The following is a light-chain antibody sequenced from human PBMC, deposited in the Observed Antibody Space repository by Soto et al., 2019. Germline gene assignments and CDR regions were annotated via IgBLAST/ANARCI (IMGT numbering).Light chain of an antibody. CDR2: DAA. CDR3: QQYNNWPPLT. CDR1: QSISTS. V-gene: IGKV3-15*01. Sequence: EILMTQSPATLSVSPGESATLSCRASQSISTSLAWYQQKPGQAPRLLIYDAATRATGIPARFSGSGSGTDFTLTISSLQSEDFAVYYCQQYNNWPPLTFGGGTKVDIK. J-gene: IGKJ4*01.